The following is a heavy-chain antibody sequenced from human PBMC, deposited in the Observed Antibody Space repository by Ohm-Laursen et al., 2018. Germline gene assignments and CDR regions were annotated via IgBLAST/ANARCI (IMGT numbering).Heavy chain of an antibody. CDR2: ISSGGGGT. Sequence: SLRLSRAASGFTFSSYAMSWVRQAPGKGLEWVSAISSGGGGTYYADSVKGRFTISRDNSKSTLYLQMNSLRADDTAVYYCAKDWEQNRHGSSADYWGQGTLVTVSS. J-gene: IGHJ4*02. CDR1: GFTFSSYA. D-gene: IGHD1/OR15-1a*01. V-gene: IGHV3-23*01. CDR3: AKDWEQNRHGSSADY.